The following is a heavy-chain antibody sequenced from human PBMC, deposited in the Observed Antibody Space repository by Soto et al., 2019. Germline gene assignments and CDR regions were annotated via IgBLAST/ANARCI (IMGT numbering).Heavy chain of an antibody. V-gene: IGHV3-23*01. J-gene: IGHJ4*02. D-gene: IGHD6-6*01. Sequence: GGSLRVSCAASGFTFSNYAMSWVRQAPGKGLEWVSGISGTGGSTYYTDSVKGRFTISRDNSKNTLYLQMNSLRAEDTAVYYCALKGYSSSSSFDYWGQGTLVTVSS. CDR1: GFTFSNYA. CDR3: ALKGYSSSSSFDY. CDR2: ISGTGGST.